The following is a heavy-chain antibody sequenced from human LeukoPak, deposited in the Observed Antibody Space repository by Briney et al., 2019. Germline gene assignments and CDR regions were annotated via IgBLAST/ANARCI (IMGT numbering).Heavy chain of an antibody. CDR3: TTRRQDGW. J-gene: IGHJ4*02. V-gene: IGHV3-15*01. Sequence: GGSLRLSCVGSGFTFSDAWMSWVRQAPGKGLEGFGRIKSKIDGGTIDYAAPVKGRFTISRDDSRNTLYLQMNSLKTEDTAVYYCTTRRQDGWWGQGTLVTVS. D-gene: IGHD2-15*01. CDR2: IKSKIDGGTI. CDR1: GFTFSDAW.